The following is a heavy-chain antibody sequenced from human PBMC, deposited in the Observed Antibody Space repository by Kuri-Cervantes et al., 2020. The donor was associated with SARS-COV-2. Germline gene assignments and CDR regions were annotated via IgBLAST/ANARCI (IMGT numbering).Heavy chain of an antibody. J-gene: IGHJ4*02. V-gene: IGHV1-18*01. CDR1: GYTFTSYG. CDR3: ARLRGDMGAILPLDYFDY. D-gene: IGHD3-10*01. CDR2: ISAYNGNT. Sequence: ASVKVSCKASGYTFTSYGISWVRQAPGQGLEWMGWISAYNGNTNYAQKLQGRVTMTTDTSTSTAYMELRSLRSDDTAVYYCARLRGDMGAILPLDYFDYWGQGTLVTVSS.